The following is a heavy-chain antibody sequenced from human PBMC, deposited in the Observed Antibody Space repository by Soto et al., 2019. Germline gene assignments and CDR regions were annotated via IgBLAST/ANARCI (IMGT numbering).Heavy chain of an antibody. CDR1: GCTFSSYW. CDR3: ARETGYSSGWRQDY. D-gene: IGHD6-19*01. V-gene: IGHV3-74*01. Sequence: GGSLILYCAASGCTFSSYWMHWVRQAPGKGLVWVSRINSDGSSISYADSVKGRFTISRDNAKNTLYLQMNSLRVEDTAVYYCARETGYSSGWRQDYWGQGSLVTVSS. CDR2: INSDGSSI. J-gene: IGHJ4*02.